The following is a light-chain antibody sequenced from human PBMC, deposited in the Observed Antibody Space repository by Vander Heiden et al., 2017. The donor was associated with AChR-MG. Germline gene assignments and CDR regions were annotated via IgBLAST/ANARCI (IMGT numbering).Light chain of an antibody. CDR3: SSYVGNNAYEV. CDR1: ARDVGGYNY. Sequence: PPTQPPSAPGAPRDTHSLSCAGTARDVGGYNYVSWYQQHPDKAPKLLIYEVSRRPSGVPDRFSGSKSGNTASLTVSGLQAEDEADYYCSSYVGNNAYEVFGTGTKVTVL. CDR2: EVS. J-gene: IGLJ1*01. V-gene: IGLV2-8*01.